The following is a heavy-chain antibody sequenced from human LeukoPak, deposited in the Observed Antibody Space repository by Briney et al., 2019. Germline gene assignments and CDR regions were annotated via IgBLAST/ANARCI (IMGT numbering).Heavy chain of an antibody. CDR1: GGSISSYY. V-gene: IGHV4-59*12. J-gene: IGHJ5*02. D-gene: IGHD3-10*01. CDR3: ARCKRTMVRGAGWFDP. CDR2: IYYSGST. Sequence: SETLSLTCTVSGGSISSYYWSWIRQPPGKGLEWIGYIYYSGSTNYNPSLKSRVTISVDTSKNQFSLKLSSVTAADTAVYYCARCKRTMVRGAGWFDPWGQGTLVTVSS.